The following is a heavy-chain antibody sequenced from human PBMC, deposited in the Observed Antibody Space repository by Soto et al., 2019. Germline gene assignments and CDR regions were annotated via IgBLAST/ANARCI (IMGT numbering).Heavy chain of an antibody. CDR1: GFTFSSYA. CDR3: ARDKAPGSGSYSEPKTYYYYYGMDV. J-gene: IGHJ6*02. Sequence: GGSLRLSCAASGFTFSSYAMHWVRQAPGKGLEWVAVISYDGSNKYYADSVKGRFTISRDNSKNTLYLQMNSLRAEDTAVYYCARDKAPGSGSYSEPKTYYYYYGMDVWGQGTTVTVSS. D-gene: IGHD3-10*01. V-gene: IGHV3-30-3*01. CDR2: ISYDGSNK.